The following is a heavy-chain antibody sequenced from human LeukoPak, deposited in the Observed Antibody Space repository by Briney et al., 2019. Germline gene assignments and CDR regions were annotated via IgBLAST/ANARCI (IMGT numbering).Heavy chain of an antibody. Sequence: GGSLRLSCAASGFTFDYYNMHWVRQAPGKGLEWVSLITWNGDSTYYPDSVEGRFTISRDNSKNSLYLQMNSLRTEDTALYYCANGKWLGGYYYYYMDVWGKGTTATVSS. J-gene: IGHJ6*03. CDR1: GFTFDYYN. D-gene: IGHD6-19*01. V-gene: IGHV3-43*01. CDR3: ANGKWLGGYYYYYMDV. CDR2: ITWNGDST.